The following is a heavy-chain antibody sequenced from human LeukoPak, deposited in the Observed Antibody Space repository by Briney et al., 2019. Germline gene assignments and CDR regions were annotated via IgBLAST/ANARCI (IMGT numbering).Heavy chain of an antibody. D-gene: IGHD3-3*01. V-gene: IGHV4-4*07. Sequence: SETLSLTCTVSGGSISSYCWNWIRQPAGRGLERIGHIYSSGSTNYNPSLKSRVTMSVDTSKNQFSLKLSSVNVADTAVYYCARGTSGYDFWSGFDYWGQGTLVTVSS. CDR3: ARGTSGYDFWSGFDY. CDR2: IYSSGST. J-gene: IGHJ4*02. CDR1: GGSISSYC.